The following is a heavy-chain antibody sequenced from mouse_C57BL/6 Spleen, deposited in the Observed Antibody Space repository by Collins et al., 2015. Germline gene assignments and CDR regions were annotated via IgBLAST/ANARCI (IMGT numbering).Heavy chain of an antibody. Sequence: VLWTGGGTNYNSALKSRLSISKDNSKSQVFLKMNSLLTDDTARYYCARLPYYYAMDYWGQGTSVTVSS. CDR3: ARLPYYYAMDY. CDR2: LWTGGGT. V-gene: IGHV2-9-1*01. J-gene: IGHJ4*01.